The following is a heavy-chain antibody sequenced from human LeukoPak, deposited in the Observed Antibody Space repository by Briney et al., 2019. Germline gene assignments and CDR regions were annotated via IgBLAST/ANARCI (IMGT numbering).Heavy chain of an antibody. CDR3: ARPYNSGWYGDLDY. CDR2: ISYDGSDK. Sequence: GGSLRLSCAASGFTFSSYAMHWVRQAPGRGLEWVAVISYDGSDKYFADSVKGRFTISRDNSKNTLYLQMNSLRAEDTALYYCARPYNSGWYGDLDYWGQGTLVTVSS. CDR1: GFTFSSYA. J-gene: IGHJ4*02. V-gene: IGHV3-30*03. D-gene: IGHD6-19*01.